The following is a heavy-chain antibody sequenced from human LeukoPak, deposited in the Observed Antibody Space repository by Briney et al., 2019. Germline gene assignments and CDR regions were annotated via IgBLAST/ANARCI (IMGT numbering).Heavy chain of an antibody. CDR1: GFTFSSYA. D-gene: IGHD4-17*01. Sequence: PGGSLRLSCAASGFTFSSYAMSWVRQAPGKGLEWVSAISGSGGSTYYADSVKGRFTISRDNSKNTLYLQMNSLRAEDTAVYYCAKDMLRSMTTVTTVIRNWGQGTLVTVSS. CDR3: AKDMLRSMTTVTTVIRN. CDR2: ISGSGGST. V-gene: IGHV3-23*01. J-gene: IGHJ4*02.